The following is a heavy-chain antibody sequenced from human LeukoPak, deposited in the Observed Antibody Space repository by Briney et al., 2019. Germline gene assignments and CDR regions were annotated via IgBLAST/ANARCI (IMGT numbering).Heavy chain of an antibody. CDR1: GYTLTELS. CDR2: FDPEDGET. Sequence: ASVKVSCKVSGYTLTELSMHWVRQAPGKGLEWVGGFDPEDGETIYAQKFQGRVTMTEGTSTDTTYMELSSLRSEDTAVYYCARINYYDRERDRDYYYYGMDVWGQGTTVTVSS. CDR3: ARINYYDRERDRDYYYYGMDV. J-gene: IGHJ6*02. D-gene: IGHD3-22*01. V-gene: IGHV1-24*01.